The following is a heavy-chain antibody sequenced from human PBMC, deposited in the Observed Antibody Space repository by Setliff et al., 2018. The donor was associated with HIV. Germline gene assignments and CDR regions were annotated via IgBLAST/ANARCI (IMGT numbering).Heavy chain of an antibody. J-gene: IGHJ4*02. Sequence: PSQTLSLTCAISGDSVSSDNAAWNWIRQSPMRGLEWLGRTYYRSKWYFDYAVSVKSRIIINPDTSKNQFSLHLNSVTPEDTAVYYCARGSYGSVLLWGQGTRGTVS. V-gene: IGHV6-1*01. CDR3: ARGSYGSVLL. CDR1: GDSVSSDNAA. CDR2: TYYRSKWYF. D-gene: IGHD6-19*01.